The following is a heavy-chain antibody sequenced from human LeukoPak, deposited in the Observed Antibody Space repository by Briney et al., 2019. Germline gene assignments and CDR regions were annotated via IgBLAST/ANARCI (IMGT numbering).Heavy chain of an antibody. CDR2: IYYSGGT. Sequence: PSETLSLTCTVSGGSISSSSYYWGWIRQPPGKGLEWIGSIYYSGGTYYNPSLKSRVTISVDTSKNQFSLKLSSVTAADTAVYYCASGGVVVPAAHRKISYYYYYYGMDVWGQGTTVTVSS. D-gene: IGHD2-2*01. CDR3: ASGGVVVPAAHRKISYYYYYYGMDV. CDR1: GGSISSSSYY. J-gene: IGHJ6*02. V-gene: IGHV4-39*01.